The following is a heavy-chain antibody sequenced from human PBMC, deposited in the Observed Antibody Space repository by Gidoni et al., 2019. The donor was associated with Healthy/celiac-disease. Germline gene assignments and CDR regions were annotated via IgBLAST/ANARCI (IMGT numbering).Heavy chain of an antibody. Sequence: QVQLVQSGAEVQKPGSSVKVSCKASGGTFSSYAISWVRQAPGQGLEWIGGIIPIVGTANYAQKFQGRVTITADKSTSTAYMELSSLRSEDTAVYYCASGGRLRYFADYYGMDVWGQGTTVTVSS. CDR2: IIPIVGTA. V-gene: IGHV1-69*06. CDR3: ASGGRLRYFADYYGMDV. D-gene: IGHD3-9*01. J-gene: IGHJ6*02. CDR1: GGTFSSYA.